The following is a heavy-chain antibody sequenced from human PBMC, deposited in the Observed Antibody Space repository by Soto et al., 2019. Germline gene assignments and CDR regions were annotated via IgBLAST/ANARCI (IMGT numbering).Heavy chain of an antibody. CDR3: CKGSGNVEMAIAS. CDR1: GFTFSSHG. Sequence: GGSLRLSCAASGFTFSSHGMTWVRQAPGKGLEWVSAINGGGGLTYYGNSVKGRFTISRDNSNNTLYLTMTNLRADDTAVYYFCKGSGNVEMAIASWGQGVLVTGSS. D-gene: IGHD2-21*01. J-gene: IGHJ5*02. V-gene: IGHV3-23*01. CDR2: INGGGGLT.